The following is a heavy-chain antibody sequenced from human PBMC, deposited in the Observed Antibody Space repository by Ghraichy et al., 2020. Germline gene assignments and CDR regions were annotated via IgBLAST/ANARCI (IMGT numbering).Heavy chain of an antibody. Sequence: ASVKVSCKASGYTFTSYDINWVRQATGQGLEWMGWMNPNSGNTGYAQKFQGRVTMTRNTSISTAYMELSSLRSEDTAVYYCARNLYGGNWFDPWGQGTLVTVSS. D-gene: IGHD4-23*01. CDR3: ARNLYGGNWFDP. CDR1: GYTFTSYD. CDR2: MNPNSGNT. V-gene: IGHV1-8*01. J-gene: IGHJ5*02.